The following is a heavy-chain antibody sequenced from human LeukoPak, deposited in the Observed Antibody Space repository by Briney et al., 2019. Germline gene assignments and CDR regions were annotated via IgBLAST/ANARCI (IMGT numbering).Heavy chain of an antibody. CDR2: TSNDGRDK. CDR3: AKDLTTTSADYYFDY. V-gene: IGHV3-30-3*01. D-gene: IGHD1-1*01. J-gene: IGHJ4*02. CDR1: GFTFSSYA. Sequence: GGSLRLSCAASGFTFSSYAMHWVRQAPGKGLEWVAVTSNDGRDKHHADSVKGRFTVSRDNSKNTLYLQMNSLRVEDTAVYYCAKDLTTTSADYYFDYWGQGTLVTVSS.